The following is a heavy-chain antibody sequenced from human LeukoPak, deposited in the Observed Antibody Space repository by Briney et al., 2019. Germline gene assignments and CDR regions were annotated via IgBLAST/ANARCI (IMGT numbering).Heavy chain of an antibody. CDR1: RFTFSSYS. J-gene: IGHJ4*02. Sequence: GGSLRLSCAASRFTFSSYSMSWVRQAPGRGLEWVSAISGNGDSTYYADSVKGRFTISRDNSKNTLFLQMSSLRAEDTAVYYCAKGDYGGNFRYFDYWGQGTLVTVSS. CDR3: AKGDYGGNFRYFDY. D-gene: IGHD4-23*01. V-gene: IGHV3-23*01. CDR2: ISGNGDST.